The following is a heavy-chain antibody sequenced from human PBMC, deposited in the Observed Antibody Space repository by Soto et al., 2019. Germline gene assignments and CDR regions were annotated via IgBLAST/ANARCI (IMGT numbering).Heavy chain of an antibody. V-gene: IGHV4-59*01. Sequence: SETLSLTCTVSCGSMIRYYWTWIRQPPGKGLEWIGNVHYTGSTNYNPSLKSRVTILLGTSTSQFSLKVSSVTAADTAVYYCARDLTISSTDGPLDPWGHGTLVTVSS. CDR2: VHYTGST. D-gene: IGHD1-1*01. CDR1: CGSMIRYY. CDR3: ARDLTISSTDGPLDP. J-gene: IGHJ5*02.